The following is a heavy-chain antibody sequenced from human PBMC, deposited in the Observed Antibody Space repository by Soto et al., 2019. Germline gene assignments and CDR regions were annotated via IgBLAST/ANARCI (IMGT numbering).Heavy chain of an antibody. CDR2: ITSRSSYI. V-gene: IGHV3-21*01. Sequence: EVQLVESGGGLVQPGGALRLSCAASGFTFSSFSMIWVRQAPGKGLEWVSSITSRSSYISYADSVKGRFTISRDNAENSLYIQMDMLRAEDTAVYYCARGGKGILIVPHFWGQGTLVTVSS. CDR3: ARGGKGILIVPHF. D-gene: IGHD2-8*01. J-gene: IGHJ4*02. CDR1: GFTFSSFS.